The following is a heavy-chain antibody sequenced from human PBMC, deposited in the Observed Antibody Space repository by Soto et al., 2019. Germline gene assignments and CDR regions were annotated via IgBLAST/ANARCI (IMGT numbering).Heavy chain of an antibody. J-gene: IGHJ5*02. Sequence: QVQLVQSGAEVKKPGASVKVSCKASGYTFTSYGISWVRQAPGEGLEWMGWISAYNGNTNYAQKLQGRVTITTDTSTSTAYMELRSLRSDDTAVYYCARVWMITVTTGWFDPWGQGTLVTVSS. D-gene: IGHD4-17*01. CDR1: GYTFTSYG. CDR2: ISAYNGNT. V-gene: IGHV1-18*01. CDR3: ARVWMITVTTGWFDP.